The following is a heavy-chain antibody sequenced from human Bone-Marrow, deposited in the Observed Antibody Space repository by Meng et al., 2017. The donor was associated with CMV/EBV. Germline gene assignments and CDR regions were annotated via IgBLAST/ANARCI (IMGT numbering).Heavy chain of an antibody. J-gene: IGHJ6*02. D-gene: IGHD6-19*01. V-gene: IGHV1-69*05. CDR1: GGTFSSYA. CDR3: ARGTVAGTSYYYYGMDV. Sequence: SVKVSCRASGGTFSSYAISWVRQAPGQGLEWMGGIIPIFGTANYAQKFQGRVTITTDDSTSTAYMELSSLRSEDTAVYYCARGTVAGTSYYYYGMDVWGQGTTVTVSS. CDR2: IIPIFGTA.